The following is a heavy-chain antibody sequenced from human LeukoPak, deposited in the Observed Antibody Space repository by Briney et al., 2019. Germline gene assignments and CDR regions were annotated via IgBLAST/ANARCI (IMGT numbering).Heavy chain of an antibody. D-gene: IGHD5-24*01. Sequence: GGSLRLSCAASGFTFSNYGMSWVRQAPGKGLEWVSALSGSDDSTYYADSVKGRFTISRDSSKNTLYLQMNSLTVEDTALYYCAKGGRDGCSGNYYYMDVWGKGTTVTVSS. CDR1: GFTFSNYG. J-gene: IGHJ6*03. CDR3: AKGGRDGCSGNYYYMDV. CDR2: LSGSDDST. V-gene: IGHV3-23*01.